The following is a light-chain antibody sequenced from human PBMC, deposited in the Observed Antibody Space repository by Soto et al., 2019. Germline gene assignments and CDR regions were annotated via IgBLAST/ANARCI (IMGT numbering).Light chain of an antibody. CDR2: GAS. CDR3: HQYENWHRT. Sequence: EIVMTQSPATLSVSPGERATLSCRASQSVNRNLAWYQQKPGQAPRLLIYGASSRATGIPARFSGGGSGTEFTLSISSLQSEDFAVYHCHQYENWHRTFGQGTKVDIK. V-gene: IGKV3-15*01. J-gene: IGKJ1*01. CDR1: QSVNRN.